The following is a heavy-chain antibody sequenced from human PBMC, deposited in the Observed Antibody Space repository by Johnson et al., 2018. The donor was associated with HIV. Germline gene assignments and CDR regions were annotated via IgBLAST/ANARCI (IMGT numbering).Heavy chain of an antibody. Sequence: VQLVESGGGLVQPGGSLRLSCAASGFTFSSYGMHWVRQAPGKGLEWVAVISYDGSNKYYADSVKGRFTISRDNSKNTLYLQMNSLRAEDTAVYYCAKDSGVATLVTGAFDIWGQGTMVTVSS. V-gene: IGHV3-30*18. CDR1: GFTFSSYG. CDR3: AKDSGVATLVTGAFDI. CDR2: ISYDGSNK. D-gene: IGHD4-23*01. J-gene: IGHJ3*02.